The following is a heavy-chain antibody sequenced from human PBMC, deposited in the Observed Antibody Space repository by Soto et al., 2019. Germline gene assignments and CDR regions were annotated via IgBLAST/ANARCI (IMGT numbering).Heavy chain of an antibody. J-gene: IGHJ6*02. Sequence: QVQLVQSGAEVKEPGDSVRVSCEASGYTFTAYYIHWVRQAPGKGLEWMGWINPKFGDTTYAQDFQGRLTLTRDMSISAVYMDLSRLPSDDTAIYYCARNMDYYYGPGSGNGHGVWGQGTTVNVFS. V-gene: IGHV1-2*02. D-gene: IGHD3-10*01. CDR2: INPKFGDT. CDR1: GYTFTAYY. CDR3: ARNMDYYYGPGSGNGHGV.